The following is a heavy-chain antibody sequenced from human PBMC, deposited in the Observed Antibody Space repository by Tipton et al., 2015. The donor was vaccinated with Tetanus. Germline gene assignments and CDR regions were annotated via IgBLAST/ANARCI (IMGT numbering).Heavy chain of an antibody. J-gene: IGHJ6*03. CDR3: ARDLTPVTTGGGYYYMDV. CDR2: IIPLFRTK. CDR1: GGTFSSYA. D-gene: IGHD4-17*01. Sequence: QLVQSGAEVKKPGSSVKVSCKVSGGTFSSYAISWVRQAPGQGLEWMGGIIPLFRTKNYAQKFQGRVTITADESTNTACMELSSLRSDDTAVYYCARDLTPVTTGGGYYYMDVWGKGTTVTVSS. V-gene: IGHV1-69*01.